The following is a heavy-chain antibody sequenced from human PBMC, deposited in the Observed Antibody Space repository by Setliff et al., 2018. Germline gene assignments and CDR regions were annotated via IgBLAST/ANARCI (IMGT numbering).Heavy chain of an antibody. J-gene: IGHJ4*02. CDR1: GYTFTGYY. D-gene: IGHD6-19*01. V-gene: IGHV1-2*04. Sequence: GASVKVSCKASGYTFTGYYMHWVRQAPGQGLEWMGWINPNSGGTNYAQKFQGWVTMTRDTSISTAYMELSRLRSDDTAVYYCARGAYSSGWYVGYWGQGTLVTVSS. CDR3: ARGAYSSGWYVGY. CDR2: INPNSGGT.